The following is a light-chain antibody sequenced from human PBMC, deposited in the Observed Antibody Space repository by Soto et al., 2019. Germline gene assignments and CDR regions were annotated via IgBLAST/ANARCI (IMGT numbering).Light chain of an antibody. CDR3: CSYAGLCTFL. CDR2: DVS. J-gene: IGLJ1*01. CDR1: SSDVGGYNY. Sequence: QSVLTQPRSVSGSPGQSVTISCTGASSDVGGYNYVSWYQQHPGKTPKLMIYDVSKRPSVVPDRFSGSKSGNTASLTIAGLHDEDEDDYYCCSYAGLCTFLFGNRTKVTVL. V-gene: IGLV2-11*01.